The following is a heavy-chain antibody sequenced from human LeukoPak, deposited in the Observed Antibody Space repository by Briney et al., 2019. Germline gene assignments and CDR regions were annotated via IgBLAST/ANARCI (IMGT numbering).Heavy chain of an antibody. CDR1: GGSFSGYY. Sequence: LETLSLTCAVYGGSFSGYYWSWIRQPPGKGLEWIGEINRSGSTNYNPSLKSRVTISVDTSKNQFSLKLSSVTAADTAVYYCARGMRFGELLPSEFFDYWGQGTLVTVSS. D-gene: IGHD3-10*01. J-gene: IGHJ4*02. CDR3: ARGMRFGELLPSEFFDY. V-gene: IGHV4-34*01. CDR2: INRSGST.